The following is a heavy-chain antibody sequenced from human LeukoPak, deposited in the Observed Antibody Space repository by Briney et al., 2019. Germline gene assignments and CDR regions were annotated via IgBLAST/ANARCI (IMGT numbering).Heavy chain of an antibody. CDR2: IKQDGSEK. V-gene: IGHV3-7*03. D-gene: IGHD2-2*01. J-gene: IGHJ4*02. CDR1: GFTFSSYA. CDR3: AKLPDFDY. Sequence: GGSLRLSCATSGFTFSSYAMSWVRQAPGKGLEWVANIKQDGSEKYYVDSVKGRFTISRDNAKNSLYLQMNSLRAEDTAVYYCAKLPDFDYWGQGTLVTVSS.